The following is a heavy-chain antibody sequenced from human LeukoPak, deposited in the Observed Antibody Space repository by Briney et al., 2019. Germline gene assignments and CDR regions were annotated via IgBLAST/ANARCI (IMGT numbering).Heavy chain of an antibody. CDR3: ARVGAPLPYYYGLDV. J-gene: IGHJ6*02. Sequence: PSETLSLTCTVSGGSISNYYWSWIRQPPGKGLEWIGYIYYSGNTNYNPSLKSRVTISVDTSKKQFSLKLSSVTAADTAVYYCARVGAPLPYYYGLDVWGQGTTVTVSS. CDR2: IYYSGNT. D-gene: IGHD1-26*01. CDR1: GGSISNYY. V-gene: IGHV4-59*12.